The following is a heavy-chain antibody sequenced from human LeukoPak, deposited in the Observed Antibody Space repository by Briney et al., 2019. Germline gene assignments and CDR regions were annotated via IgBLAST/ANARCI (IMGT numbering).Heavy chain of an antibody. V-gene: IGHV1-69*04. J-gene: IGHJ5*02. Sequence: SVKVSCKASGGTFSSYAISWVRQAPGQGLEWMGRIIPILGIANYAQKFQGRVTITADKSTSTAYMELSSLRSEDTAVYYCARGGYDSSGYPTGNWFDPWGQGTLVTVSS. CDR1: GGTFSSYA. D-gene: IGHD3-22*01. CDR2: IIPILGIA. CDR3: ARGGYDSSGYPTGNWFDP.